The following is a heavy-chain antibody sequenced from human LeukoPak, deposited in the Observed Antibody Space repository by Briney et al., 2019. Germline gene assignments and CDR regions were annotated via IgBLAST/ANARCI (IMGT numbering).Heavy chain of an antibody. Sequence: ASVKVSCKASGYTFTGYYMHWVRQAPGQGLEWMGWINPNSGGTNYAQKFQGRVTMTRDTSISTAYMELSRLRSDDTAVYYCASEYSSPSPPENWFDPWGQGTLVTVSS. CDR2: INPNSGGT. CDR3: ASEYSSPSPPENWFDP. V-gene: IGHV1-2*02. J-gene: IGHJ5*02. D-gene: IGHD6-6*01. CDR1: GYTFTGYY.